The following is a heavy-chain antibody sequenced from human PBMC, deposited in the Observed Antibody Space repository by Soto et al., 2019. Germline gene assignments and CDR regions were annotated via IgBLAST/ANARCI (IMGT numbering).Heavy chain of an antibody. CDR2: LNPNSGDT. CDR3: ATSGGGWYLY. Sequence: SVNVSCKASGYTFSSYDINWVRQATGQGLEWMGWLNPNSGDTGYAQKFQGRVTLTRNTSINTAYIELSSLTSDDTAVYYCATSGGGWYLYWG. V-gene: IGHV1-8*01. CDR1: GYTFSSYD. J-gene: IGHJ4*01. D-gene: IGHD6-19*01.